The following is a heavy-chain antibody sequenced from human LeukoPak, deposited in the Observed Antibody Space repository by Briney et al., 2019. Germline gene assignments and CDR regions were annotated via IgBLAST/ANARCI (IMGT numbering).Heavy chain of an antibody. CDR1: GFIFNNYA. Sequence: PGGSLRLSCSASGFIFNNYAMQWVRQAAGKGLDYISAISSDGDTTYYADSVKGRFTISRDNSKNTLYLQLSSLRTEDTAVYHCVKPAGGFRSQYYFDSWGQGTLVTVSS. V-gene: IGHV3-64D*06. D-gene: IGHD4-23*01. CDR3: VKPAGGFRSQYYFDS. CDR2: ISSDGDTT. J-gene: IGHJ4*02.